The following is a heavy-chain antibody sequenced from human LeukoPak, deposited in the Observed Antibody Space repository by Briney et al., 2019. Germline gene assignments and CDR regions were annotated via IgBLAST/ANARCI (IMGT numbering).Heavy chain of an antibody. CDR1: GYTFNNYD. Sequence: ASVKVSCKTSGYTFNNYDINWVRQASGQGLEWMGWMNPNSGNTNYAQKLQGRGTMTTDTSTSTAYMELRSLRYDDTAVYYCARDLESSSWVFGYFDLWGRGTLVTVSS. CDR3: ARDLESSSWVFGYFDL. CDR2: MNPNSGNT. J-gene: IGHJ2*01. V-gene: IGHV1-18*01. D-gene: IGHD6-13*01.